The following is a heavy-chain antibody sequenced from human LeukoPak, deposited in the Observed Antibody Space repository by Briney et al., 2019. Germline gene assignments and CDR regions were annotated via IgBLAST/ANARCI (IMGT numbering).Heavy chain of an antibody. CDR2: ISSSSSYI. D-gene: IGHD2-2*01. CDR3: ARHGAVVVPAEFDY. CDR1: GFTFSSYS. Sequence: PGGSLRLSCAASGFTFSSYSMNWVRQAPGKGLEWVSSISSSSSYIYYADSVKGRFTISRDNAKNSLYLQMNSLRAEDTAVYYCARHGAVVVPAEFDYWGQGTLVTVSS. J-gene: IGHJ4*02. V-gene: IGHV3-21*01.